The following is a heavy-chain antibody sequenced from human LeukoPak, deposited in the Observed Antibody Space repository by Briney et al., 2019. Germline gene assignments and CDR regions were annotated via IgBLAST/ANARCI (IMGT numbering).Heavy chain of an antibody. CDR3: ARHSRTYSSLNY. CDR2: IYYSRDT. V-gene: IGHV4-39*01. Sequence: SETLSLTCTVSGGSISSTSHNWGWIRQPPGKGLEWIGNIYYSRDTYFNPSLKSRVTMSIDTSKNQFSLKLTSVTAADTAVYYCARHSRTYSSLNYWGQGTLVTVSS. D-gene: IGHD6-6*01. J-gene: IGHJ4*02. CDR1: GGSISSTSHN.